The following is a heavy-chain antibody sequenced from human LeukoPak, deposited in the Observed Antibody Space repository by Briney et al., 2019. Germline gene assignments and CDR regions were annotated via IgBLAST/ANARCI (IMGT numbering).Heavy chain of an antibody. Sequence: GGSLRLSCAASGFTFSSYWMSWVRQAPGKGLEWVANIKQDGSEKYYVDSVKGRFTISRDNAKNSLYLQMNSLRAEDTAVYYCERAKRGDYGSGIRNYYYYYMDVWGKGTTVTVSS. CDR1: GFTFSSYW. CDR3: ERAKRGDYGSGIRNYYYYYMDV. D-gene: IGHD3-10*01. J-gene: IGHJ6*03. V-gene: IGHV3-7*01. CDR2: IKQDGSEK.